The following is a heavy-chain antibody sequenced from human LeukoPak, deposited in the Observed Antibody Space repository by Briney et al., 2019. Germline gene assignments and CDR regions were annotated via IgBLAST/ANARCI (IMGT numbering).Heavy chain of an antibody. J-gene: IGHJ6*02. CDR1: RSKYSQAG. Sequence: GWGLSRSSSRARSKYSQAGKNGDRDGRRIGKEKVGRINSERHGGTRDYTAPVQGRFTISRDDSINTVYLQMNSLKTEDTAVYYCIAYLDNCCYSMDVWGQGTTVTVSS. V-gene: IGHV3-15*01. CDR2: INSERHGGTR. CDR3: IAYLDNCCYSMDV. D-gene: IGHD1-1*01.